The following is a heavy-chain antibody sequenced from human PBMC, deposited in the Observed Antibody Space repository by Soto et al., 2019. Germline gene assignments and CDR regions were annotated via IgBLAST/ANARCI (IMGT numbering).Heavy chain of an antibody. CDR2: INSDGSGT. V-gene: IGHV3-74*01. CDR3: ARGWVNYGSWSYDV. J-gene: IGHJ6*02. D-gene: IGHD3-10*01. CDR1: EFPFSSYW. Sequence: EVQLVESGGGLVQPGGSLRLSCAASEFPFSSYWMHWVRQAPGKWLMWVSRINSDGSGTNYADSVKGRFTISRDNAKNTLYLQMNSLRFEDTAVYYCARGWVNYGSWSYDVCGQGATVTVSS.